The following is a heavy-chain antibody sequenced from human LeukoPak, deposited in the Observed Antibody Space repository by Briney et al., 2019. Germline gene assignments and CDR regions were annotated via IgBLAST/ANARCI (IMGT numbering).Heavy chain of an antibody. J-gene: IGHJ3*02. V-gene: IGHV1-46*01. CDR2: IDPSGGST. CDR1: GYRXTSFY. CDR3: ARLSQQTFDI. Sequence: ASVKVSRKASGYRXTSFYIHWVRQAPGQGLEWMGIIDPSGGSTRYAQKFQGRITMARDTSTSTVYMELSGLRSDDTAVYYCARLSQQTFDIWGQGTLVTVSS.